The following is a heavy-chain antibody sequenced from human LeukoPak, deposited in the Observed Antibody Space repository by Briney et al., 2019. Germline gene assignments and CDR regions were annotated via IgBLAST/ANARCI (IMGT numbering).Heavy chain of an antibody. CDR3: ARPYYYDSRIDP. V-gene: IGHV4-30-4*01. CDR2: MYYSGST. D-gene: IGHD3-22*01. CDR1: GGSISSGDYY. J-gene: IGHJ5*02. Sequence: PSQTLSLTCTVSGGSISSGDYYWSWIRQPPGKGLEWIAYMYYSGSTYYNPSLKSRVTMSAATSKNQLSLKLSSVTAADTAVYYRARPYYYDSRIDPCGQGILVTVSS.